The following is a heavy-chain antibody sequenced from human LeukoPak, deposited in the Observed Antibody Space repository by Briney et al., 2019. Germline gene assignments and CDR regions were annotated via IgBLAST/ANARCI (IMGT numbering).Heavy chain of an antibody. CDR2: IYHSGST. CDR1: GYSISSGYY. D-gene: IGHD1-26*01. J-gene: IGHJ4*02. Sequence: SETLSLTCTVSGYSISSGYYWGWIRQPPGKGLEWIGSIYHSGSTYYNPSLKSRVTISVDASKSQFSLKLSSVTAADTAVYYCAREAEYSGRYYFDYWGQGTLVTVSS. CDR3: AREAEYSGRYYFDY. V-gene: IGHV4-38-2*02.